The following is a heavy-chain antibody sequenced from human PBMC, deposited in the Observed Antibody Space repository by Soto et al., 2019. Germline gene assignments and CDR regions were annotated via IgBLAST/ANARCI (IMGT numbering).Heavy chain of an antibody. CDR1: GGTFSSYA. D-gene: IGHD2-2*01. CDR3: ARSQGSSTSLEIYYYYYYGMDV. Sequence: QVQLVQSGAEVKKPGSSVKVSCTASGGTFSSYAISWVRQAPGQGLEWMGGIIPISGTANYAQKFQGRVTISADESTSTAYMALSSLRSEDTAVYYCARSQGSSTSLEIYYYYYYGMDVWGQGTTVTVSS. V-gene: IGHV1-69*01. CDR2: IIPISGTA. J-gene: IGHJ6*02.